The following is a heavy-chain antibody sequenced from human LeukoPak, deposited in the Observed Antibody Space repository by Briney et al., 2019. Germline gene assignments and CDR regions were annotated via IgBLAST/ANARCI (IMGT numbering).Heavy chain of an antibody. V-gene: IGHV4-61*01. CDR3: ARLEVAAAGGDYYGMDV. J-gene: IGHJ6*02. CDR1: GGSVSSGSYY. Sequence: SETLSLTCTVSGGSVSSGSYYWSWIRQPPGKGLEWIGEIYHSGSTNYNPSLKSRVTISVDKSKNQFSLKLSSVTAADTAVYYCARLEVAAAGGDYYGMDVWGQGTTVTVSS. D-gene: IGHD6-13*01. CDR2: IYHSGST.